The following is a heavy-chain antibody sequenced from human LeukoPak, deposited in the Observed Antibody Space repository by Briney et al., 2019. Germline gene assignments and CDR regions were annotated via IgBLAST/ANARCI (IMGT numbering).Heavy chain of an antibody. CDR3: ARGPYRSYYYDRSGYYSAAEYFQH. CDR2: INHSGST. D-gene: IGHD3-22*01. V-gene: IGHV4-34*01. J-gene: IGHJ1*01. Sequence: SETLSLTCAVYGGSFSGYYWSWIRQPPGKGLEWIGEINHSGSTNYNPSLKSRVTISVDTSKNQFSLKLSSVTAVDTAVYYCARGPYRSYYYDRSGYYSAAEYFQHWGQGTLVTVSS. CDR1: GGSFSGYY.